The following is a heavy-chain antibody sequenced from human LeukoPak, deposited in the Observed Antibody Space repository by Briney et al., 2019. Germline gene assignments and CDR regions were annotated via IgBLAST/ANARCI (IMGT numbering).Heavy chain of an antibody. CDR1: GFTFSSYW. V-gene: IGHV3-74*01. Sequence: GGSLRPSCAASGFTFSSYWMHWVRQAPGKGLVWVSRINSDGSSTTYADSVKGRFTISRDNAKNTLYLQMNSLRPEDTAVYYCARGAYCGGDCPLPLSLYWGQGTLVTVSS. CDR3: ARGAYCGGDCPLPLSLY. CDR2: INSDGSST. J-gene: IGHJ4*02. D-gene: IGHD2-21*01.